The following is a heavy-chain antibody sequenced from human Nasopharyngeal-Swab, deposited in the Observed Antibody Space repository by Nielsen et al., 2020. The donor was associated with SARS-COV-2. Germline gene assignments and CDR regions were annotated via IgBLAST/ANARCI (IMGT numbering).Heavy chain of an antibody. J-gene: IGHJ4*02. D-gene: IGHD5-24*01. Sequence: LSLTCTASGFTFGDYAMSWFRQAPGKGLEWVGFIRSKAYGGTTEYAASVKGRFTISRDDSKSIAYLQMNSLKTEDTAVYYCTRDLAEMATGFDYWGQGTLVTVSS. CDR3: TRDLAEMATGFDY. V-gene: IGHV3-49*03. CDR1: GFTFGDYA. CDR2: IRSKAYGGTT.